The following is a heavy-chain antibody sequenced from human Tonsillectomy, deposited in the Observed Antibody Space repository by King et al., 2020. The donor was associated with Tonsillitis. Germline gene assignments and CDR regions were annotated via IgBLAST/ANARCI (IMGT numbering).Heavy chain of an antibody. CDR3: AHFGVAAGGFDY. V-gene: IGHV2-5*02. CDR2: IYWDDVK. J-gene: IGHJ4*02. Sequence: ITLKESGPTLGKPTQTLMLTCTFSGFSLSTSGAAVGWIRQPPGKALEWLALIYWDDVKRYSPYLNSRLTITKDTSKNQVVLTMTNMDPVDTVTYYCAHFGVAAGGFDYWGQGTLVTVSS. CDR1: GFSLSTSGAA. D-gene: IGHD3-3*01.